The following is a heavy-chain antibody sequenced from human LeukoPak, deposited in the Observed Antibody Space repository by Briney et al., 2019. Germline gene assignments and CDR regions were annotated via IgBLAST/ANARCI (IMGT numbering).Heavy chain of an antibody. CDR3: ITDLG. V-gene: IGHV3-74*01. D-gene: IGHD1-14*01. J-gene: IGHJ4*02. Sequence: PGGSLTLSCATSGFTFTSYWMHWVRQVAGKGLVWLARVDHGGSGTSYADSVKGRFTISRDNAKSTVYLQMNSLRVEDTAVYYCITDLGWGQGTLVTVSS. CDR1: GFTFTSYW. CDR2: VDHGGSGT.